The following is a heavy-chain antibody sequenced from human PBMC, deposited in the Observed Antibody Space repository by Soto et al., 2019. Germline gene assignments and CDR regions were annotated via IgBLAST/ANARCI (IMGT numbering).Heavy chain of an antibody. Sequence: QVQLVQSGAEVKKPGSSVTVSCKASGGTFGNSAISWVRQAPGQGLEWMGGIIPIFPTPDYAQKSQGSVTISADDSTTTPHGEQASLRSADPAVYFWARDKERRLSGANCSYVMDVWGQGTTVSVSS. D-gene: IGHD3-10*01. CDR2: IIPIFPTP. CDR1: GGTFGNSA. CDR3: ARDKERRLSGANCSYVMDV. V-gene: IGHV1-69*12. J-gene: IGHJ6*02.